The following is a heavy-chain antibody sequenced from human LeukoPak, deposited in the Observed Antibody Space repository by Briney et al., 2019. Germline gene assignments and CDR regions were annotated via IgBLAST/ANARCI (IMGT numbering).Heavy chain of an antibody. D-gene: IGHD3-3*01. CDR2: ISSSSSTI. CDR3: ARPRSGYYMDV. Sequence: GGSLSLSCAASGFTLRSYSMNWVRKAPGKGLEWVSYISSSSSTIYYADSVKGRFTISRDNAKNSLYLQMNSLRVEDTGVYYCARPRSGYYMDVWGKGTTVTVSS. CDR1: GFTLRSYS. V-gene: IGHV3-48*01. J-gene: IGHJ6*03.